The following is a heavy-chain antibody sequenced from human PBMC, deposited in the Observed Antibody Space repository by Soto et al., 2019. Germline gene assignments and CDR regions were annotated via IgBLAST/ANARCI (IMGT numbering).Heavy chain of an antibody. V-gene: IGHV3-23*01. CDR3: AKGEQRLGQDAYDI. D-gene: IGHD6-25*01. CDR1: GFTFSSYV. J-gene: IGHJ3*02. Sequence: EVQLLESGGGLVQPGGSLRLSCAASGFTFSSYVVSWVRQAPGKGPEWVSGIVASGGTTYYADSVRGRFTISRDNSKNTLYLQMNNLRAEDTVPYYCAKGEQRLGQDAYDIWGQGTMVTVSS. CDR2: IVASGGTT.